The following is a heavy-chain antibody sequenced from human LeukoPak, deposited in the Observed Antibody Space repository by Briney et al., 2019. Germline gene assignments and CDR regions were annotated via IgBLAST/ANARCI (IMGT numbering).Heavy chain of an antibody. V-gene: IGHV4-59*01. CDR3: ARGGSSDYYDSSGYYGSFDY. Sequence: SETLSLTCTVSGGSISSYYWSWIRQPPGKGLEWIGYIYYSGSTNYNPSLKSRVTISVDTSKNQFSLKLSSVPAADTAVYYCARGGSSDYYDSSGYYGSFDYWGQGTLVTVSS. D-gene: IGHD3-22*01. CDR1: GGSISSYY. CDR2: IYYSGST. J-gene: IGHJ4*02.